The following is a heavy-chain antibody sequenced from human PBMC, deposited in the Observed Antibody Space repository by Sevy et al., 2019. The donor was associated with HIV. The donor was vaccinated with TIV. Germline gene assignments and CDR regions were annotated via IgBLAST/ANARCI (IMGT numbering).Heavy chain of an antibody. CDR1: GFTFGDYA. J-gene: IGHJ4*02. CDR3: TRVATASWYPGFFDY. Sequence: GGSLRLSCTASGFTFGDYAMSWFRQAPGKGLEWVGFIRSKAYGGTTEHAASVKGRFTISRDDSKSIAYLQMNSLKTEDTAVYYCTRVATASWYPGFFDYWGQGTLVTVSS. D-gene: IGHD6-13*01. V-gene: IGHV3-49*03. CDR2: IRSKAYGGTT.